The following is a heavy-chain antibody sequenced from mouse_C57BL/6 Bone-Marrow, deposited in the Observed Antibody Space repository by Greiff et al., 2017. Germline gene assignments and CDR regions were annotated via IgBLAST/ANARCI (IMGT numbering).Heavy chain of an antibody. CDR2: MHPNGGSP. CDR1: GYTFTNYW. D-gene: IGHD2-4*01. V-gene: IGHV1-64*01. Sequence: VQLQQSGAELVKPGASVKLSCKASGYTFTNYWMHWVKQRPGQGLEWIGMMHPNGGSPDYNEKFKSEATLSVDKSYRTAYMELSSLTSEDSAVYYCARSYDYDDYTMGYWGQGTSVTVSS. J-gene: IGHJ4*01. CDR3: ARSYDYDDYTMGY.